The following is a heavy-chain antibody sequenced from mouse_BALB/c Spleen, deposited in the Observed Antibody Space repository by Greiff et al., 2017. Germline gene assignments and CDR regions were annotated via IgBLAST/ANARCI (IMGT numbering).Heavy chain of an antibody. V-gene: IGHV14-3*02. J-gene: IGHJ3*01. D-gene: IGHD2-2*01. Sequence: VQLKESGAELVKPGASVKLSCTASGFNIKDTYMHWVKQRPEQGLEWIGRIDPANGNTKYDPKFQGKATITADTSSNTAYLQLSSLTSEDTAVYYCARGGYGYDAWFAYWGQGTLVTVSA. CDR1: GFNIKDTY. CDR2: IDPANGNT. CDR3: ARGGYGYDAWFAY.